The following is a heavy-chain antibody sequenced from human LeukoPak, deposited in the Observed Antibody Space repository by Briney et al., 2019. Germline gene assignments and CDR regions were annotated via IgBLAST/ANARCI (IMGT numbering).Heavy chain of an antibody. D-gene: IGHD6-13*01. CDR1: GGSFSNYY. J-gene: IGHJ4*02. V-gene: IGHV4-34*01. Sequence: SETLSLTCAVYGGSFSNYYWSWIRQPPGNGLAWIGEINHSGSTNYNPSLKSRVTMSVDKSKNQFTLWLSSVTAADTAVYYCASAEPRGIIWYPYWGQGTLVTVSS. CDR3: ASAEPRGIIWYPY. CDR2: INHSGST.